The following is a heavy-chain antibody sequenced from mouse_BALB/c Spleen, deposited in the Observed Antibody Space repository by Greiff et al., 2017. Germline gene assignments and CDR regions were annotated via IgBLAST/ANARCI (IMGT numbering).Heavy chain of an antibody. Sequence: VQLQQSGAELVRSGASVKLSCTASGFNIIDYYMHWVKQRPEQGLEWIGWIDPENGDTEYAPKFQGKATMTADTSSNTAYLQLSSLTSEDTAVYYCNAWGGNYFPFDYWGQGTTLTVSS. CDR3: NAWGGNYFPFDY. J-gene: IGHJ2*01. D-gene: IGHD2-1*01. CDR2: IDPENGDT. CDR1: GFNIIDYY. V-gene: IGHV14-4*02.